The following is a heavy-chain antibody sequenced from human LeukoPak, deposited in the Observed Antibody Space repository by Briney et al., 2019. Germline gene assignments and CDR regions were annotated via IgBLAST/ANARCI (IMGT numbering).Heavy chain of an antibody. D-gene: IGHD2-2*02. V-gene: IGHV1-18*01. CDR2: ISTYNGDT. J-gene: IGHJ4*02. Sequence: GASVKVSCKASGYTFTNHGFSWVRQAPGQGLEWMGWISTYNGDTNYAQNLQGRVTMTTDTSTSTAYMEMRSPRSDDTAVYYCARDCSSTSCYNVYWGQGTLVTVSS. CDR3: ARDCSSTSCYNVY. CDR1: GYTFTNHG.